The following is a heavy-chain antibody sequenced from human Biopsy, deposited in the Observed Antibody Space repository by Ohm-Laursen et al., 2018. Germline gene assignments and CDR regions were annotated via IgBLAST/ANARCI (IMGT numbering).Heavy chain of an antibody. CDR2: INTYSGNT. CDR1: GYTFTTYG. CDR3: ARDYYPYVDYLKDVPLCDS. J-gene: IGHJ4*02. V-gene: IGHV1-18*01. D-gene: IGHD4-17*01. Sequence: SVKVSCKASGYTFTTYGISWVRQAPGQGLEWMGWINTYSGNTNYGKKFHDRVIMTSDMSTSTAYLEHRSLRSDDTAVYYCARDYYPYVDYLKDVPLCDSWGQGTLVTVSS.